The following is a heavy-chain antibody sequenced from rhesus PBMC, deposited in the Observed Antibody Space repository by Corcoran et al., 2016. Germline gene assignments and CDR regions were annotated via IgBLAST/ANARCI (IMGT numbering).Heavy chain of an antibody. Sequence: QLQLQESGPGLVKPSETLSLTCAVSGYSISSGYGWSLIRQPPGKGLEWIGYISYSGSTSYNPSLKSRVTISRDTSKNQFSLKLSSVTAADTAVYYCARRYGSWGFDYWGQGVLVTVSS. CDR1: GYSISSGYG. D-gene: IGHD6-25*01. CDR2: ISYSGST. J-gene: IGHJ4*01. V-gene: IGHV4-122*02. CDR3: ARRYGSWGFDY.